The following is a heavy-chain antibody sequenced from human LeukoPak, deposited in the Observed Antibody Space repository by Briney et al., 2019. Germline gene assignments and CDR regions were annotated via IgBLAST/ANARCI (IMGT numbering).Heavy chain of an antibody. Sequence: GGSLRLSCVGSGFTFTNPLSWVRQAPGKGLEWVSAISGSGGNTYYGDSVRGRFTIFRDNSKNTLYLQMNSLRAEDTAVYYCATTKPARRYFDYWGQGTLVTVSS. CDR1: GFTFTNP. CDR3: ATTKPARRYFDY. D-gene: IGHD1-1*01. CDR2: ISGSGGNT. J-gene: IGHJ4*02. V-gene: IGHV3-23*01.